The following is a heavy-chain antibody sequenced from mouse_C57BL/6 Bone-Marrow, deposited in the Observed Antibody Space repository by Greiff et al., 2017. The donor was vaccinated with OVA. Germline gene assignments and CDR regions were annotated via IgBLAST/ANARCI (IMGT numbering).Heavy chain of an antibody. CDR3: ERDGHYYAMDY. Sequence: DVLLVESEGGLVQPGSSMKLSCTASGFTFSDYYMAWVRQVPEKGLDWVANINYDGSSTYYLDSLKCRFIISRDNAKNILYLQMSSLKSVDTATYYCERDGHYYAMDYWGQGTSVTVSS. CDR1: GFTFSDYY. CDR2: INYDGSST. V-gene: IGHV5-16*01. J-gene: IGHJ4*01.